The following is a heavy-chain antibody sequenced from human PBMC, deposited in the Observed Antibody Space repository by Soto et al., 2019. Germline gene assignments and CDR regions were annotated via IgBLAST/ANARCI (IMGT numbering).Heavy chain of an antibody. D-gene: IGHD1-26*01. Sequence: GGSLRLFCAASGFTFSNAWMSWVRQAPGKGLEWVGRIKSKTDGGTTDYAAPVKGRFTISRDDSKNTLYLQMNSLKTEDTAVYYCTTEWVSGSYHPPDYWGQGTLVTVSS. CDR2: IKSKTDGGTT. CDR3: TTEWVSGSYHPPDY. V-gene: IGHV3-15*01. CDR1: GFTFSNAW. J-gene: IGHJ4*02.